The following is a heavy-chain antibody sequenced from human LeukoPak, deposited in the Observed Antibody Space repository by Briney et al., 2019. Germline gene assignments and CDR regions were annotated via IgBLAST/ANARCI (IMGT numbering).Heavy chain of an antibody. D-gene: IGHD3-10*01. CDR1: GGSVVITTYG. V-gene: IGHV4-39*01. CDR3: ARARGFGELVGEGFDT. Sequence: SETLSLTCTLFGGSVVITTYGWGWVRHPPGEGLGLIGSSYYSGNTYYHPSRKRRLTISLDTSRNPFFRRLISLTPAGPAVYSCARARGFGELVGEGFDTWGQGTLVAVSS. J-gene: IGHJ5*02. CDR2: SYYSGNT.